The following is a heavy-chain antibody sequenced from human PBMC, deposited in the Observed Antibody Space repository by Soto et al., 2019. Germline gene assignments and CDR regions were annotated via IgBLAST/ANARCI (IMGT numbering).Heavy chain of an antibody. Sequence: SGPTLVNPTQTLTLTCIFSGFSLSVYGVRVIWFRQPPGETLEWLALIHWNDDKRYSPYLKSRLTITKDTSKNQVVLTLTNLDPLDTGTYFCAHTKDSSGFLTSWGQGILVTVSS. CDR2: IHWNDDK. CDR1: GFSLSVYGVR. V-gene: IGHV2-5*01. CDR3: AHTKDSSGFLTS. D-gene: IGHD3-22*01. J-gene: IGHJ5*02.